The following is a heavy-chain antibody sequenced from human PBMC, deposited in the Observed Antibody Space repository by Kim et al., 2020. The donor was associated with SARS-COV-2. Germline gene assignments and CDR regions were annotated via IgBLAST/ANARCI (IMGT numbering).Heavy chain of an antibody. V-gene: IGHV3-30*04. Sequence: GGSLRLSCAASGFIFSSYAMHWVRQAPGKGLEWVAVISYDGSNKYYADSVKGRFTISRDNSKNTLYLQMNSLRAEDTAVYYCARGTYHSSTWYLARFDYWGQGTLVTVSS. CDR1: GFIFSSYA. CDR2: ISYDGSNK. CDR3: ARGTYHSSTWYLARFDY. J-gene: IGHJ4*02. D-gene: IGHD6-13*01.